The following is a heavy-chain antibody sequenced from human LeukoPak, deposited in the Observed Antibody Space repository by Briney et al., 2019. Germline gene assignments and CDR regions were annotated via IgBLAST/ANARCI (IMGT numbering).Heavy chain of an antibody. CDR2: ISGSGGST. CDR1: GFTFSSYA. V-gene: IGHV3-23*01. CDR3: AKDNLVLGAFDI. Sequence: GGSLRLSCAASGFTFSSYAMSWVRQAPGKGLEWVSAISGSGGSTYSADSVKGRFTISRDNSKNTLYLQMNSLRAEDTAVYYCAKDNLVLGAFDIWGQGTMVTVSS. J-gene: IGHJ3*02. D-gene: IGHD3-10*01.